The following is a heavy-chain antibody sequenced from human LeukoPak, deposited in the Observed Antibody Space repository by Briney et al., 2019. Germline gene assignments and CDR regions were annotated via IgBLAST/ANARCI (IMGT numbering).Heavy chain of an antibody. J-gene: IGHJ3*02. D-gene: IGHD2-2*01. CDR2: IYPGDSDT. CDR1: GYTFSSYW. CDR3: ARQSHCSSTSCKDDAFDI. V-gene: IGHV5-51*01. Sequence: GESLKISCKGSGYTFSSYWIGWVRQMPGKGLEWMGIIYPGDSDTRYSPSLQGQVTISVDTSISTAYLQWSSLRASDTAMYYCARQSHCSSTSCKDDAFDIWGQGTMVTVSS.